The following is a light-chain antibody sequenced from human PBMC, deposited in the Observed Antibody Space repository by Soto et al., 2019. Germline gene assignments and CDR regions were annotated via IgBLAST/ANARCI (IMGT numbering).Light chain of an antibody. V-gene: IGLV2-23*02. J-gene: IGLJ1*01. CDR2: EVS. CDR3: CSYAGSSTPYV. CDR1: SSDVGSYNL. Sequence: QSALTQPASVSGSPGQSITISCTGTSSDVGSYNLVSWYQQHPGKAPKLMIYEVSKRPSGVSNRFSGSKSGNTASLTNSGLQAEDEADYYCCSYAGSSTPYVFGTGTKVTVL.